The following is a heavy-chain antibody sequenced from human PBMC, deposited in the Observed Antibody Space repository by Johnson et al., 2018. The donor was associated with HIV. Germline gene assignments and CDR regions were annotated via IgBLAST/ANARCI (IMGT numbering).Heavy chain of an antibody. CDR3: AKDQVEWVSSGYPVTAFDI. J-gene: IGHJ3*02. CDR1: GFTFSSYA. Sequence: EVQLVESGGGLVQPGGSLRLSCAASGFTFSSYAMSWVRQAPGKGLEWVSAISGSGGSTYYADSVKGRFTISRDNSKNTLYLQMNSLRAEDTAVYYCAKDQVEWVSSGYPVTAFDIWGQGTMVTVSS. V-gene: IGHV3-23*04. CDR2: ISGSGGST. D-gene: IGHD3-22*01.